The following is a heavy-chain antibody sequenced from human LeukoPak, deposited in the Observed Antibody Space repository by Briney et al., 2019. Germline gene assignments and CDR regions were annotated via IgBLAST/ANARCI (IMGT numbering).Heavy chain of an antibody. CDR1: GYIFTGYY. D-gene: IGHD3-16*01. Sequence: ASVKVSCKASGYIFTGYYIHWVRQAPGQGLEWMGWINPNSGDTKYAQKFQGRVTVTRDTSISTAYMELSRLKSDDTAVYYCARLVHSGVGEDDYWGQGTLVTVSS. CDR2: INPNSGDT. V-gene: IGHV1-2*02. CDR3: ARLVHSGVGEDDY. J-gene: IGHJ4*02.